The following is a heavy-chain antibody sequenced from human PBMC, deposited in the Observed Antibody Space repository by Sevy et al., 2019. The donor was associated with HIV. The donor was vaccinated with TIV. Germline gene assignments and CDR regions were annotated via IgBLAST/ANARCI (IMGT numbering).Heavy chain of an antibody. V-gene: IGHV4-38-2*01. CDR3: ARLGMAVAGYFDY. J-gene: IGHJ4*02. Sequence: SETLSLTCAVSGYSISSGFYWGWIWQPPGKGLEWIVLMYHSGSTYYNSSLQSRVTISVDTSKNQFSLELTSVTAADTAVYYCARLGMAVAGYFDYWGQGTLVTVSS. CDR2: MYHSGST. D-gene: IGHD6-19*01. CDR1: GYSISSGFY.